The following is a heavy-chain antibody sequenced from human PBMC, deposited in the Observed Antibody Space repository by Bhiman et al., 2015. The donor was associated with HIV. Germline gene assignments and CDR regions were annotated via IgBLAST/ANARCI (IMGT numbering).Heavy chain of an antibody. Sequence: EVQLVESGGGLVQPGGSLRLSCAASGFTFSSYWMHWVRQAPGKGLVWVSRINSDGSSTSYADSVKGRFTISRDNAKNTLYLQMNSLRAEDTAVYYCARVTGSIATDYFDYWGQGTLVTVSS. CDR3: ARVTGSIATDYFDY. J-gene: IGHJ4*02. V-gene: IGHV3-74*01. D-gene: IGHD6-6*01. CDR1: GFTFSSYW. CDR2: INSDGSST.